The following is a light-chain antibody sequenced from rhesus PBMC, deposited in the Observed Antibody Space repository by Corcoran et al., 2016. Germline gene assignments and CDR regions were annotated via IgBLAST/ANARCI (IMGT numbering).Light chain of an antibody. V-gene: IGLV2S7*01. CDR2: DVN. J-gene: IGLJ1*01. CDR3: SSYTSSTVYV. Sequence: QSSLTQPASVSGSPGQSITISCTGTSSDVGGYDYVSWYQHHPGKAPKLMIYDVNNRPSGVSNRFAGSKSGNTASLTISGLQAEDEADYYCSSYTSSTVYVFGTGTQVTVL. CDR1: SSDVGGYDY.